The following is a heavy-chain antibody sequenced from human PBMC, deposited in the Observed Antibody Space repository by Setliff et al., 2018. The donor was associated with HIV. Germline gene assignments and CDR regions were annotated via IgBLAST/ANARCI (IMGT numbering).Heavy chain of an antibody. Sequence: PSETLSLTCAVYGESFSGYYWSWIRQSPGEGLEWLGGINHSGSTNHNPSLKSRVAISVDTSKNQFSLKLTSVTAADTALYFCARHATYYNFFESWGQGTLVTVSS. D-gene: IGHD3-10*01. V-gene: IGHV4-34*01. J-gene: IGHJ5*01. CDR1: GESFSGYY. CDR2: INHSGST. CDR3: ARHATYYNFFES.